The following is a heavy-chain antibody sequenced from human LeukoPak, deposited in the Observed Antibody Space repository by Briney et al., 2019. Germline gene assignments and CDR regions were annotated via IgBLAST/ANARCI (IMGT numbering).Heavy chain of an antibody. D-gene: IGHD3-22*01. Sequence: SQTLSLTCTVSGGSISSGGYYWSWIRQPPGKGLEWIGYIYHSGSTYYNPSLKSRVTISVDRSKNQFSLKLSSVTAADTAVYYCARRGRVVVQDAFDIWGQGTMVTVSS. J-gene: IGHJ3*02. CDR1: GGSISSGGYY. V-gene: IGHV4-30-2*01. CDR2: IYHSGST. CDR3: ARRGRVVVQDAFDI.